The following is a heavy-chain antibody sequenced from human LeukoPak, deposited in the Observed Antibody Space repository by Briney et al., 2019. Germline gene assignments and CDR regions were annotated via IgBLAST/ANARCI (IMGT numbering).Heavy chain of an antibody. D-gene: IGHD2-21*02. Sequence: GASVKVSCKTSGYTFITSGITWVRQAPGHGLKWRGWISPFNGKTRFAEEFQDRLTLTTDTPTRTSYMVLRSLRSDDTAVYYCVRDRDATPDDVRDYWGQGSLVTVSS. V-gene: IGHV1-18*01. CDR1: GYTFITSG. CDR3: VRDRDATPDDVRDY. J-gene: IGHJ4*02. CDR2: ISPFNGKT.